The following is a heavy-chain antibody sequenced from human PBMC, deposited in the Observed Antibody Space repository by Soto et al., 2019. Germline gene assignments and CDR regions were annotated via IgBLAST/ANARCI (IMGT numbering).Heavy chain of an antibody. CDR2: IHPNTGGT. CDR3: ARDYDNYKGDAFDI. CDR1: GYTFTDHY. V-gene: IGHV1-2*04. D-gene: IGHD4-17*01. J-gene: IGHJ3*02. Sequence: QVQLVQSGAEVKKPGASVKVSCKASGYTFTDHYLHWVRQAPGQGLEWMGWIHPNTGGTNYAQNFQDWVTMTRDTSVSTAYMELSRLRSDDTAVYYCARDYDNYKGDAFDIWGQGTMVTVSS.